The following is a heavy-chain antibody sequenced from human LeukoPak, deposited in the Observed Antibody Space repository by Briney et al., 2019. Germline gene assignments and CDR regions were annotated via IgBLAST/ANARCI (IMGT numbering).Heavy chain of an antibody. CDR1: GGSFSGYY. CDR3: ARSLFSGYSYGYPFDY. J-gene: IGHJ4*02. Sequence: SETLSLTCAVYGGSFSGYYWSWIRQPPGKGLGWIGEINNSGSTNYNPSLKSRVTISVDTSKNQFSLKLSSVTAADTAVYYCARSLFSGYSYGYPFDYWGQGTLVTVSS. CDR2: INNSGST. D-gene: IGHD5-18*01. V-gene: IGHV4-34*01.